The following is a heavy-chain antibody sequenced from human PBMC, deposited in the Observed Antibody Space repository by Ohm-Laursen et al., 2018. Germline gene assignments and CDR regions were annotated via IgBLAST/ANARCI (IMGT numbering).Heavy chain of an antibody. CDR2: ISTYTSTK. CDR1: GFTFSSYG. V-gene: IGHV3-48*01. CDR3: ARGYSGYDYSFDY. Sequence: SLRLSCSASGFTFSSYGMNWVRQAPGKGLEWISYISTYTSTKYYADSVKGRFTISRDNSKNSLYLQMSSLRAEDTAVYYCARGYSGYDYSFDYWGQGTLVTVSS. J-gene: IGHJ4*02. D-gene: IGHD5-12*01.